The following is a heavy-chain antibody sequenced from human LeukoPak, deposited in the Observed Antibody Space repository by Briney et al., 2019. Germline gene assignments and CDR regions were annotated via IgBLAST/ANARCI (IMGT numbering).Heavy chain of an antibody. D-gene: IGHD3-16*01. J-gene: IGHJ6*03. CDR2: ISYDGSNR. CDR3: AKDSSSYDWGYMDV. CDR1: GFTFSNYG. V-gene: IGHV3-30*18. Sequence: GGSLRLSCAASGFTFSNYGMHWVRQAPGKGLEWVAVISYDGSNRYYGDSVKGRFTISRDNSKNTLYLEMNSLRAEDTAVYYCAKDSSSYDWGYMDVWGKGTTVTISS.